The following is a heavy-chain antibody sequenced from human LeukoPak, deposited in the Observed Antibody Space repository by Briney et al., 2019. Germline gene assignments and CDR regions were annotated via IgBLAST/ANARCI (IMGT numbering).Heavy chain of an antibody. CDR1: GFTFSSYA. V-gene: IGHV3-23*01. Sequence: PGGSLRLSCAASGFTFSSYAMSWVRQAPGKGLEWVSAISGSGGSTYYADSVKGRFTISRDNSKNTLYLQMNSLKTEDTAVYYCTREYCSSTSCYNYWGQGTLVTVSS. CDR3: TREYCSSTSCYNY. D-gene: IGHD2-2*02. CDR2: ISGSGGST. J-gene: IGHJ4*02.